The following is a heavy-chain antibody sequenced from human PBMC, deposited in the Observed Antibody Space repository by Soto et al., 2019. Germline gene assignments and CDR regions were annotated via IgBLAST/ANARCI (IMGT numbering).Heavy chain of an antibody. V-gene: IGHV3-23*01. J-gene: IGHJ6*02. CDR3: AKDEQDPEYSSSSYGPPGGMDA. Sequence: GGSLRLSCAASGFTFSSYAMSWVRQAPGKGLEWVSAISGSGGSTYYADSVKGRFTISRDNSKNTLYLQMNSLRAEDTAVYYCAKDEQDPEYSSSSYGPPGGMDARGHGTTVTV. CDR2: ISGSGGST. D-gene: IGHD6-13*01. CDR1: GFTFSSYA.